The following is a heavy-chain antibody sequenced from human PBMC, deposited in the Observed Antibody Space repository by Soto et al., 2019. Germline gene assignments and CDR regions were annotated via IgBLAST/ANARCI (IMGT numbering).Heavy chain of an antibody. V-gene: IGHV4-59*01. Sequence: SETLSLTCTVSGGSISSYYWSWIRQPPGKGLEWIGYFFYSGSTNYNPSLKSRVTISIDTSKNQFSLKLSSVTAADTAVYFCARAYYGDYPYFDYWGQGTLVTVSS. J-gene: IGHJ4*02. CDR1: GGSISSYY. CDR3: ARAYYGDYPYFDY. D-gene: IGHD4-17*01. CDR2: FFYSGST.